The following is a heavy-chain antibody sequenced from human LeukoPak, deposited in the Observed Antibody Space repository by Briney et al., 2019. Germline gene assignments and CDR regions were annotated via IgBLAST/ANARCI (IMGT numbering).Heavy chain of an antibody. CDR2: MIGSGGST. V-gene: IGHV3-23*01. D-gene: IGHD2-2*01. CDR3: AKGAPVVPAASVGYFQH. J-gene: IGHJ1*01. Sequence: PGGSLRLSCAASEFTFSSYAMSWVRQAPGKGLEWVSAMIGSGGSTYYADSVKGRFTISRDNSKNTLYLQMNSLRAEDTAVYYCAKGAPVVPAASVGYFQHWGQGTLVTVSS. CDR1: EFTFSSYA.